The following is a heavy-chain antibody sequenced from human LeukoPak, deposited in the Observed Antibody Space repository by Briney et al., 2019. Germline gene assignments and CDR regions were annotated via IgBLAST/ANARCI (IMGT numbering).Heavy chain of an antibody. CDR3: ASRALSYFESTRNWFDP. J-gene: IGHJ5*02. Sequence: SETLSLTCTVSGDAITSDKYYWGWIRQPPGKGLEWIGNIHHSGSTYYSPSLKSRVTISVDTSKNQFSLRLNSVTAADTAVYYCASRALSYFESTRNWFDPWGQGTLVTVSS. CDR1: GDAITSDKYY. V-gene: IGHV4-39*01. D-gene: IGHD3-10*01. CDR2: IHHSGST.